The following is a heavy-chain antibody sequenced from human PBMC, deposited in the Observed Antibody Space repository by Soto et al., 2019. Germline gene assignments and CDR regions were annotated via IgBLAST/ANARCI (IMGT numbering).Heavy chain of an antibody. Sequence: PGGSLRLSCAASGFTFITYAMSWVRQAPGKGLEWVSTFSGTTTSTYYADSVKGRFTISRDNSKNTLYLQMNSLRADDTAVYYCAKNNPTDYFDYWGQGTLVTVSS. D-gene: IGHD1-20*01. J-gene: IGHJ4*02. CDR1: GFTFITYA. V-gene: IGHV3-23*01. CDR2: FSGTTTST. CDR3: AKNNPTDYFDY.